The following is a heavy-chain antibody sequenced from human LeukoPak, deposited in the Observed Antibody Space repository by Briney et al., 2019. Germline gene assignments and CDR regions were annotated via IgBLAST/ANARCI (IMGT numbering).Heavy chain of an antibody. D-gene: IGHD6-19*01. CDR1: GYTFISYY. V-gene: IGHV1-46*01. J-gene: IGHJ6*02. CDR2: INPSGGST. CDR3: AREALEWLVRSLGYYYYGMDV. Sequence: GASVKVSCKASGYTFISYYIHWVRQAPGQGLEWMGIINPSGGSTSYAQKFQGRVTMTRDTSTSTVYMELSSLRSEDTAVYYCAREALEWLVRSLGYYYYGMDVWGQGTTVTVSS.